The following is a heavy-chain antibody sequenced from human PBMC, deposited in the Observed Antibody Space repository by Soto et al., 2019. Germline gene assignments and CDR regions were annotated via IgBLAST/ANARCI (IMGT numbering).Heavy chain of an antibody. J-gene: IGHJ3*02. CDR3: ARDEVVAAADTVPGRYAFDI. V-gene: IGHV1-18*01. CDR1: GYTFTSYG. CDR2: ISAYNGNT. D-gene: IGHD6-13*01. Sequence: ASVKVSCKASGYTFTSYGISWVRQAPGQGLEWMGWISAYNGNTNYAQKLQGRVTMTTDTSTSTAYMELRSLRSDDTAVYYCARDEVVAAADTVPGRYAFDIWGQGTMVTVSS.